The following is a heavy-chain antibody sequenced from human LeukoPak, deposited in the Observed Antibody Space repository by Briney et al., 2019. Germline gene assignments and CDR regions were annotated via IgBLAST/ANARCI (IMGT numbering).Heavy chain of an antibody. J-gene: IGHJ4*02. CDR3: ARVRAAAGLFDY. Sequence: TLSLTCAVSGGSISSGGYSWSWIRQPPGKGLEWIGYIYHSGSTYYNPSLKSRVTISVDRSKNQFSLKLSSVTAADTAVYYCARVRAAAGLFDYWGQGTLVTVSS. D-gene: IGHD6-13*01. V-gene: IGHV4-30-2*01. CDR2: IYHSGST. CDR1: GGSISSGGYS.